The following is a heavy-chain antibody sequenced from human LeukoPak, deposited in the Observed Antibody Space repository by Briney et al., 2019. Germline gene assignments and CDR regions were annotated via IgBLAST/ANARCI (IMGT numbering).Heavy chain of an antibody. V-gene: IGHV4-38-2*02. CDR3: ASVTIERSTYYDILTGRAFDI. CDR2: IYHTGTT. Sequence: SETLSLTCTVSGNSISSGYYWGWIRQPPGKGLEWIEIIYHTGTTYYNSSLKSRVTISVDTSKNQFSLKLSSVTAADTAVYYCASVTIERSTYYDILTGRAFDIWGQGTMVTVSS. D-gene: IGHD3-9*01. CDR1: GNSISSGYY. J-gene: IGHJ3*02.